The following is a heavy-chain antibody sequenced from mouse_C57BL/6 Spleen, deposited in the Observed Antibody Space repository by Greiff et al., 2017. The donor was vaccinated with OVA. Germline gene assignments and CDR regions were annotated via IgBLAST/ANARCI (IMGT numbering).Heavy chain of an antibody. CDR1: GYSITSGYY. V-gene: IGHV3-6*01. Sequence: VQLKESGPGLVKPSQSLSLTCSVTGYSITSGYYWNWIRQFPGNKLEWMGYISYDGSNNYNPSLKNRISITRDTSKNQFFLKLNSVTTEDTATYYCARVFWDWYFDVWGTGTTVTVSS. D-gene: IGHD4-1*01. CDR3: ARVFWDWYFDV. J-gene: IGHJ1*03. CDR2: ISYDGSN.